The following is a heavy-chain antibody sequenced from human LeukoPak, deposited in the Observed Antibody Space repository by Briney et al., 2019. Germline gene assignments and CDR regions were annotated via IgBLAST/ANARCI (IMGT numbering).Heavy chain of an antibody. CDR2: IYYTGST. D-gene: IGHD3-22*01. V-gene: IGHV4-59*01. J-gene: IGHJ4*02. CDR3: ARDPNYYDSSGPSSIDY. Sequence: RTSETLSLTCTVSGGSISSSYWSWIRQPPGKGLEWIGYIYYTGSTNYNPSLKTRVTISLDTSKNQFSLKLSSVTAADTAVYYCARDPNYYDSSGPSSIDYWGQGTLVTVSS. CDR1: GGSISSSY.